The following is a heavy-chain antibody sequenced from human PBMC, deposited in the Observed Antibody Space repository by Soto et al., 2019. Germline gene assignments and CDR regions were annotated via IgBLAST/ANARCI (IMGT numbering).Heavy chain of an antibody. J-gene: IGHJ4*02. D-gene: IGHD1-20*01. CDR1: VGSISGSYYY. CDR3: ATSKKGYNWNYFEH. CDR2: VFYTGFT. Sequence: SETLSLTCAFSVGSISGSYYYCGWLRQSPWKGPEWIGSVFYTGFTSYNPSLESRVSVSVDTSKNQFSLKVSGVSAADTAVYYCATSKKGYNWNYFEHWGQGALVSVSS. V-gene: IGHV4-39*01.